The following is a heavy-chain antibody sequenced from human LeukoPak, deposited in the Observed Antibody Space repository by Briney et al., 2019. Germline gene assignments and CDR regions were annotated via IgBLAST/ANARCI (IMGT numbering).Heavy chain of an antibody. CDR1: AYTFTSYG. V-gene: IGHV1-18*01. D-gene: IGHD3-9*01. J-gene: IGHJ6*03. CDR3: ARKYYDILTGYSAYYYYYYMDV. Sequence: APVKVSCKASAYTFTSYGITLVRQAPGQGLEGMGWMSAYKDNTNYAQKLQGRVTMTTDTSTSTAYMELRSLRSDDTAVYYCARKYYDILTGYSAYYYYYYMDVWGKGTTVTVSS. CDR2: MSAYKDNT.